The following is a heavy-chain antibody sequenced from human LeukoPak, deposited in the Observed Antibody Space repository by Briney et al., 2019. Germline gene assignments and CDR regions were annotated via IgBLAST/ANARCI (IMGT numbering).Heavy chain of an antibody. CDR3: ARVPGNDSSGYFDY. D-gene: IGHD3-22*01. CDR2: ISYDGSNK. Sequence: PGGSLRLSCAASVFTLSSDSMLWVRQARCKGLEWVAVISYDGSNKYYADSVKGRFTISRDNSKNTLYLQMNSLRAEDTAVYYCARVPGNDSSGYFDYWGQGTLVTVSS. J-gene: IGHJ4*02. V-gene: IGHV3-30*04. CDR1: VFTLSSDS.